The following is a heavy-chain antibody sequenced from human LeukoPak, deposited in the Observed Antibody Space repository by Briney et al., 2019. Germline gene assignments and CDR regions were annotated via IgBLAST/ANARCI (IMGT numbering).Heavy chain of an antibody. D-gene: IGHD1-26*01. V-gene: IGHV4-59*01. Sequence: SETLSLTCTVSGASTSAYYWSWLRQPPGKGLEWIGYTYSGGNANYNPSLKSRVTISIDTSENQFSLRLTSVTAADAAVYYCAHSKRGGGYYINAFAVWGQGTLVTISS. CDR3: AHSKRGGGYYINAFAV. CDR1: GASTSAYY. J-gene: IGHJ3*01. CDR2: TYSGGNA.